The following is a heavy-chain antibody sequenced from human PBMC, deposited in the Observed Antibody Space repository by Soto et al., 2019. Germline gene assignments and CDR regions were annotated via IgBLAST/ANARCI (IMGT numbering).Heavy chain of an antibody. CDR2: LYTEGTT. Sequence: EVQLVESGGGLIQPGGSLRLSCVASGLTVSHNYMAWVRQAPEMGLEWVSILYTEGTTYYADSVKGRFTISRDSSKNTRFLQMDSRRAEDTAVYYCVRPRPSGENYGMDVWGQGTTVTVSS. V-gene: IGHV3-53*01. J-gene: IGHJ6*02. CDR1: GLTVSHNY. D-gene: IGHD3-16*01. CDR3: VRPRPSGENYGMDV.